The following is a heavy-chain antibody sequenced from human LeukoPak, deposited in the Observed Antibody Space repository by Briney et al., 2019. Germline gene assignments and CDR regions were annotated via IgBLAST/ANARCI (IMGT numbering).Heavy chain of an antibody. CDR3: ARDRSLWFGELCY. CDR2: ISSSSSTI. D-gene: IGHD3-10*01. V-gene: IGHV3-48*01. Sequence: GGSLRLSCAASGFTFSSYSMNWVRQAPGKGLEWVSYISSSSSTIYYADFVKGRFTISRDNAKNSLYLQMNSLRAEDTAVYYCARDRSLWFGELCYWGQGTLVTVSS. J-gene: IGHJ4*02. CDR1: GFTFSSYS.